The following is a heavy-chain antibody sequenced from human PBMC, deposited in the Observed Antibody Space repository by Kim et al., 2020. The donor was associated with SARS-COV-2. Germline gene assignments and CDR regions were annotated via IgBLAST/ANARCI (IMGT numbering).Heavy chain of an antibody. J-gene: IGHJ4*02. V-gene: IGHV3-7*01. Sequence: GGSLRLSCATSGFSFRDYSMSWVRQAPGTGLEWVATVGEDGSERYYVGSVRGRFTVSRDNANNSSYLQMTSLRAEDAAVYYCTRGISSTDYYFDYWGQGT. D-gene: IGHD3-10*01. CDR3: TRGISSTDYYFDY. CDR1: GFSFRDYS. CDR2: VGEDGSER.